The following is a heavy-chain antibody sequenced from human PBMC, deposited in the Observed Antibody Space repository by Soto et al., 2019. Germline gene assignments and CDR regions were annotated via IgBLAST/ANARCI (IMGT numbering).Heavy chain of an antibody. CDR3: AHSSGSILGIAVAGRRGAFDI. CDR2: IYWDDDK. CDR1: GFSLSTSGVG. V-gene: IGHV2-5*02. J-gene: IGHJ3*02. D-gene: IGHD6-19*01. Sequence: SGPTLVKPTQTLTLTCTFSGFSLSTSGVGVGWIRQPPGKALEWLALIYWDDDKRYSPSLKSRLTITKDTSKNQVVLTMTNMDPVDTATYYCAHSSGSILGIAVAGRRGAFDIWGQGTMVTVSS.